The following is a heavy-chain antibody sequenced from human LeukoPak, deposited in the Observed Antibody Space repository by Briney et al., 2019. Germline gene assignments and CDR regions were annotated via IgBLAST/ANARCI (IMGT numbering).Heavy chain of an antibody. CDR1: GGSISSDY. J-gene: IGHJ4*02. Sequence: SETLSLTCTVSGGSISSDYWSWIRQPPGKGLEWIGYMYYSGSTNYNPSLKSRVTISVDTSKNQFSLKLSSVTAADTAVYYCASVIAAAGAFDYWGQGTLVTVSS. CDR3: ASVIAAAGAFDY. CDR2: MYYSGST. D-gene: IGHD6-13*01. V-gene: IGHV4-59*01.